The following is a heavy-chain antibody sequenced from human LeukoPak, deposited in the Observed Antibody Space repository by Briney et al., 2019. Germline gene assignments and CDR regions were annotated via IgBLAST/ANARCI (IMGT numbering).Heavy chain of an antibody. D-gene: IGHD5-12*01. V-gene: IGHV4-30-2*01. CDR1: GGSTSSGGYS. CDR3: ARAPPAAAINYYFDY. Sequence: PSQTLSLTCAVSGGSTSSGGYSWSWIRQPPGKGLEWIGYIYHSGSTYYNPSLKSRVTISVDRSKNQFSLKLSSVTAADTAVYYCARAPPAAAINYYFDYWGQGTLVTVSS. J-gene: IGHJ4*02. CDR2: IYHSGST.